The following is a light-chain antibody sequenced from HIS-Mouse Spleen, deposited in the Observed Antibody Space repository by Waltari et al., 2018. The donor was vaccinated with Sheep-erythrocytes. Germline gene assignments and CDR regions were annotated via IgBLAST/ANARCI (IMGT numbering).Light chain of an antibody. CDR2: DVS. CDR3: CSYAGSYNHV. V-gene: IGLV2-11*01. Sequence: QSALTQPASVSGSPGQSVTISCTGTSSDVGGYNYVSWYQQPPDKAPKLMIYDVSKRPSGVPDRSSGSKSGNTASLTISGLQAEDEADYYCCSYAGSYNHVFATGTKVTVL. CDR1: SSDVGGYNY. J-gene: IGLJ1*01.